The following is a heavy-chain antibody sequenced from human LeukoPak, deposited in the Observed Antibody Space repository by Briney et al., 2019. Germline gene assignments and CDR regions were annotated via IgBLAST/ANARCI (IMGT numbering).Heavy chain of an antibody. CDR3: ARIPTTVGRYFDH. CDR1: GGSISDYH. CDR2: IYNRGNT. J-gene: IGHJ4*02. D-gene: IGHD4-23*01. V-gene: IGHV4-59*12. Sequence: SETLSLTCTVSGGSISDYHWTWIRQPPGKGLEYIGYIYNRGNTFYNPSLKGRVIISADTSKRQFSLKLSSVTAADTAVYYCARIPTTVGRYFDHWGQGTLVTVSS.